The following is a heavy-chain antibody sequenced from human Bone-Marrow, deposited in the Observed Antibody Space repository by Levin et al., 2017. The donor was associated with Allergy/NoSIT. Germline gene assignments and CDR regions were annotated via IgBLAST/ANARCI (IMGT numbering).Heavy chain of an antibody. V-gene: IGHV3-21*06. D-gene: IGHD6-19*01. CDR1: GFTFSSYA. J-gene: IGHJ6*02. CDR3: ARDWGAVASTYGMDV. CDR2: IDRGSNDK. Sequence: GGSLRLSCAASGFTFSSYAMNWVRQVPGKGLEWVSSIDRGSNDKEYADSVKGRFTISRDNAKNSVSLQMNSLRVEDTGVYYCARDWGAVASTYGMDVWGQGTTVTVSS.